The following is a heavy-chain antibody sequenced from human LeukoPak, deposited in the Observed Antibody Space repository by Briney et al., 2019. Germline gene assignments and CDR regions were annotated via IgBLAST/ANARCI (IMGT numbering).Heavy chain of an antibody. CDR3: AGYGPRSYYKAFDY. CDR1: GDSFSSDY. J-gene: IGHJ4*02. V-gene: IGHV4-59*01. Sequence: SETLSLTCTVSGDSFSSDYWSWIRQPPGKGLEWIGYIHSSGGSSYNPSLRSRVTISGDTSKNQFSLKLSSVTAADTAVYYCAGYGPRSYYKAFDYWGQGILVTVSS. D-gene: IGHD3-10*01. CDR2: IHSSGGS.